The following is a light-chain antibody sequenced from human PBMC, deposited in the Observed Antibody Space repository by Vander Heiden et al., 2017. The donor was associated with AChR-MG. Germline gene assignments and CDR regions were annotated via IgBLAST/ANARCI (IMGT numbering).Light chain of an antibody. J-gene: IGLJ3*02. V-gene: IGLV1-44*01. CDR1: RSNIGRNN. CDR3: AAWDGSLNAGV. CDR2: SDD. Sequence: QSVLPQPPPVSGTPGQRVTIPCSGGRSNIGRNNVSWYQQLPGSAPKLLIYSDDRRPSGVPDRFSGSKSGTSASLAISGLQSEHEADYYCAAWDGSLNAGVFGGGTKLTVL.